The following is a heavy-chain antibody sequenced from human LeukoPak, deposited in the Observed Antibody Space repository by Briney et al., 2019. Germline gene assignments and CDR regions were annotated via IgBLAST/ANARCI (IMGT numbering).Heavy chain of an antibody. CDR1: GFTFDDYA. CDR2: ISGDGGST. V-gene: IGHV3-43*02. CDR3: ARIYGGYKTSPNDY. J-gene: IGHJ4*02. D-gene: IGHD5-24*01. Sequence: GGSLRLSCAASGFTFDDYAMHWVRQAPGKGLEWVSLISGDGGSTYYADSVKGRFTISRDNSKNSLYLQMNSLRTEETALYYCARIYGGYKTSPNDYWGQGTLVTVSS.